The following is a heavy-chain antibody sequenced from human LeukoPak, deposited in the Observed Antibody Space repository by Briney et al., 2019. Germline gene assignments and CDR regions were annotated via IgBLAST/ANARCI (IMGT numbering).Heavy chain of an antibody. Sequence: SETLSLTCNVSGGSISSSGYYWGWIRQPPGKGLEWIGYTSCRGSTFYNPSLKSRLTISLDTSKNQFSLKLTSMTAADTAVYYCARYPLSSAGQFDYWGQGTLVSVSS. CDR2: TSCRGST. CDR3: ARYPLSSAGQFDY. J-gene: IGHJ4*02. D-gene: IGHD3-16*02. CDR1: GGSISSSGYY. V-gene: IGHV4-30-4*08.